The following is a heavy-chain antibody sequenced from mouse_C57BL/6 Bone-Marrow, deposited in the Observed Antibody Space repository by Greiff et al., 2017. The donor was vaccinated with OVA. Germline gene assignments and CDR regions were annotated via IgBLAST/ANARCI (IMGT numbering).Heavy chain of an antibody. V-gene: IGHV1-7*01. CDR3: ASEVWSLYWCFDV. Sequence: VKLQQSGAELAKPGASVKLSCKASGYTFTSYWMHWVKQRPGQGLEWIGYINPSSGYTKYNQKFKDKATLTADKSSSTAYMQLSSLTYEDSAVYYSASEVWSLYWCFDVWGTGTTVTVSS. CDR1: GYTFTSYW. CDR2: INPSSGYT. J-gene: IGHJ1*03. D-gene: IGHD2-10*02.